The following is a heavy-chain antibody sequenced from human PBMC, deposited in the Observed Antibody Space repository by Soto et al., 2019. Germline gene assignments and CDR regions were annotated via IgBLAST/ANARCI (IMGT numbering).Heavy chain of an antibody. V-gene: IGHV3-30-3*01. CDR1: GFTFSSYA. CDR2: ISYDGSNK. CDR3: ARDTAVLVPAAYYYGMDV. D-gene: IGHD2-2*01. Sequence: QVQLVESGGGVVQSGRSLRLSCAASGFTFSSYAMHWVRQAPGKGLEWVAVISYDGSNKYYADSVKGRFTISRDNSKNTLYLQMNSLRAEDTAVYYCARDTAVLVPAAYYYGMDVWGQGTTVTVSS. J-gene: IGHJ6*02.